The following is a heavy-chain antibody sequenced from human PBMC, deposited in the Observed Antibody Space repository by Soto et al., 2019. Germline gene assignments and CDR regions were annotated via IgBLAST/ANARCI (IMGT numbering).Heavy chain of an antibody. D-gene: IGHD2-2*01. V-gene: IGHV4-59*01. CDR1: GGSISSYY. CDR3: ARGPYCSSTSCYFANGFDP. J-gene: IGHJ5*02. CDR2: IYYSGST. Sequence: QVQLQESGPGLVKPSETLSLTCTVSGGSISSYYWSWIRQPPGKGLEWIGYIYYSGSTNYNPSLKSRVTISVDTSKNQFSLKLSSVTAADTAVYYCARGPYCSSTSCYFANGFDPWGQGTLVTVSS.